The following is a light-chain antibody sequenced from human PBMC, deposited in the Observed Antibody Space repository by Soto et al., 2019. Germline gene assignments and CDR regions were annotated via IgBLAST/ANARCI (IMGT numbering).Light chain of an antibody. CDR2: GAS. J-gene: IGKJ3*01. Sequence: EIVLTQSPGTLSLSPGERATLSCRASQSVSSSYLAWYQQKPGQAPRLLIYGASSRATGIPDRFIGSGSGTDFPLTISRLEPEDFAMYYCQQYGSSLFPFGPGTKVDIK. V-gene: IGKV3-20*01. CDR1: QSVSSSY. CDR3: QQYGSSLFP.